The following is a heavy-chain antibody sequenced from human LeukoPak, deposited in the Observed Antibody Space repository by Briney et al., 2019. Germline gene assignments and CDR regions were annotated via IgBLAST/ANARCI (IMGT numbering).Heavy chain of an antibody. CDR2: IKQDGSKK. D-gene: IGHD5-24*01. Sequence: RSGGSLRLSCVASGFSFSTYGLHWVRQAPGKGLEWVANIKQDGSKKSYVDSVKGRFTISRDNAKNSLYLQMNSLRAEDTAIYYCTRVGYIDEGIDYWGQGTLVTVSS. CDR3: TRVGYIDEGIDY. V-gene: IGHV3-7*04. CDR1: GFSFSTYG. J-gene: IGHJ4*02.